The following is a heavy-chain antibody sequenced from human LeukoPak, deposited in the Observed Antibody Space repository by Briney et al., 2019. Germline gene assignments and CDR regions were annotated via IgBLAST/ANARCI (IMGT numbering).Heavy chain of an antibody. Sequence: PGGSLRLSCAASYFTFTNTWMNWVRQAPGQGLEWVGRIKSEIDGGTTDYAAPVQGRFTISGDDSQATLYLQMNSLKTEDTAVYYCTTGGSVIVAGTRAFDIWGQGTLVTVSS. D-gene: IGHD5-12*01. CDR1: YFTFTNTW. CDR3: TTGGSVIVAGTRAFDI. J-gene: IGHJ3*02. CDR2: IKSEIDGGTT. V-gene: IGHV3-15*07.